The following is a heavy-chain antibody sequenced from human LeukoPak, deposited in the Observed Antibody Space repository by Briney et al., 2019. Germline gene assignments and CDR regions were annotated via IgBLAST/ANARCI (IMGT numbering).Heavy chain of an antibody. V-gene: IGHV3-64*01. CDR3: ANGRSGSTLYYFDY. J-gene: IGHJ4*02. Sequence: GGSLRLSCAASGFTFSSYAMHWVRQAPGKGLEYVSAISSNGGSTYYANSVKGRFTISRDNSKNTLYLQMNSLRAEDTAVYYCANGRSGSTLYYFDYWGQGTLVTVSS. D-gene: IGHD3-22*01. CDR1: GFTFSSYA. CDR2: ISSNGGST.